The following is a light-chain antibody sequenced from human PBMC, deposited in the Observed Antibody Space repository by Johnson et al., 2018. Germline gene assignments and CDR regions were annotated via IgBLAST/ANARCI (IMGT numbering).Light chain of an antibody. CDR2: ENN. V-gene: IGLV1-51*02. CDR1: SSNIGNNY. J-gene: IGLJ1*01. Sequence: QSVLTQPPSVSAAPGQKVTISCSGSSSNIGNNYVSWYQQLPGTAPKLLIYENNKRPSGIPYRFSGSKSGTSATLAITGLPTGDEADYYCGTWDSSLSAGNVFGTGTKVTVL. CDR3: GTWDSSLSAGNV.